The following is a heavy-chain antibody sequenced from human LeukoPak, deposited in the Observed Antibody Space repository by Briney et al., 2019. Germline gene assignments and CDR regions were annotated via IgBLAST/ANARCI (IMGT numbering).Heavy chain of an antibody. Sequence: GGSLRLSCAASGFTFSSYALSWVRQAPGKGLEWVSAISSSGGSTYYADSVKGRFTISRDNSKNTLYLQMNSLRAEDTAVYYCAKTPYGSGTYLAYYYYFDYWGQGTLVTVSS. CDR1: GFTFSSYA. J-gene: IGHJ4*02. V-gene: IGHV3-23*01. CDR3: AKTPYGSGTYLAYYYYFDY. D-gene: IGHD3-10*01. CDR2: ISSSGGST.